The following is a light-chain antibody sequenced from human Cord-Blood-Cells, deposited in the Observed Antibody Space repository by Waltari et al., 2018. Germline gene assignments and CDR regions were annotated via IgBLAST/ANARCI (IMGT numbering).Light chain of an antibody. CDR3: QTWGTGIWV. CDR1: SGPSSYP. CDR2: LNSDGSH. J-gene: IGLJ3*02. Sequence: QLVLTQSPSASASLGASVKLTCPLTSGPSSYPIAWPHQQPEDGPRYLMKLNSDGSHSKGDGIPDRFSGSSSGAERYLTISSLQSEDEADYYCQTWGTGIWVFGGGTKLTVL. V-gene: IGLV4-69*01.